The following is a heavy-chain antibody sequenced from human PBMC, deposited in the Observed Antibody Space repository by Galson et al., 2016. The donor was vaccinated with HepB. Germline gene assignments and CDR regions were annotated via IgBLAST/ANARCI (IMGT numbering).Heavy chain of an antibody. D-gene: IGHD6-19*01. CDR2: IDGPTPNT. V-gene: IGHV3-23*01. Sequence: SLRLSCAASGFTFRNYALSWVRRAPGKRLEWVSHIDGPTPNTHYADSVRGRFSIYRHNSRDTLYLQMDTLTAEDSAIYYCTTWLSHHFDYWGQGTRVTVSS. CDR1: GFTFRNYA. J-gene: IGHJ4*02. CDR3: TTWLSHHFDY.